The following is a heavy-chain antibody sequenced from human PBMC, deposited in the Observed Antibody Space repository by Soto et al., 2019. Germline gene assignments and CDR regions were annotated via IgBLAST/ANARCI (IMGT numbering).Heavy chain of an antibody. V-gene: IGHV1-69*13. CDR3: ASSTFFGGAHYYYHSGMDV. Sequence: ASVKVSCKASGCTFSSYAISWVRQAPGQGLEWMGGIIPILGTANYAQKFQGRVTITADESTSTAYMELSSLRSEDTAVYYCASSTFFGGAHYYYHSGMDVGAQGPRVPAP. J-gene: IGHJ6*02. CDR1: GCTFSSYA. CDR2: IIPILGTA. D-gene: IGHD3-3*01.